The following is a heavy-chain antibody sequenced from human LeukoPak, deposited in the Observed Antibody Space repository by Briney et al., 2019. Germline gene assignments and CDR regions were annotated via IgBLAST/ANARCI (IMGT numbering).Heavy chain of an antibody. Sequence: GGSLRLSCAASGFTFSSYAMSWVRQAPGKGLEWVSAISGSGGSTYYADSVKGRFTISRDNSKNTLYLQMNSLRAEDTAVYYFAKALGLYYYDSSGYYWYYFDYWGQGPLVTVSS. CDR3: AKALGLYYYDSSGYYWYYFDY. V-gene: IGHV3-23*01. CDR1: GFTFSSYA. D-gene: IGHD3-22*01. J-gene: IGHJ4*02. CDR2: ISGSGGST.